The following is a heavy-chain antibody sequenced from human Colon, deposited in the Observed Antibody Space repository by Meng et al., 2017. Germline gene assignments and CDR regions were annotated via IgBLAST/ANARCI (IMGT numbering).Heavy chain of an antibody. V-gene: IGHV3-9*01. D-gene: IGHD5-18*01. CDR2: ISWNSGSI. Sequence: GESLMISCAASGFTFDDYAMHWVRPAPGKGLEWVPGISWNSGSIGYADSVKGRFTISRDNAKNSLYLQMNSLSAEDTALYYCAKDRRYSPMGRFDYWGQGTLVTVSS. J-gene: IGHJ4*02. CDR3: AKDRRYSPMGRFDY. CDR1: GFTFDDYA.